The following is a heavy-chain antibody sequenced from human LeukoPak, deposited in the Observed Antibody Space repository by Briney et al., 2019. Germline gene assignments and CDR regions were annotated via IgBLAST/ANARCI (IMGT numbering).Heavy chain of an antibody. CDR2: IYSGGIT. D-gene: IGHD2-15*01. V-gene: IGHV4-39*07. CDR3: WLEKVVAAYFDS. CDR1: GGSISSTGSF. Sequence: SETLSLTCTVSGGSISSTGSFWGWIRQPPGKGLEWIGSIYSGGITYYNPSLKSRVTISEDTSKNQFSLKMTSMTAADTAIYYCWLEKVVAAYFDSWGQGTLVTVSS. J-gene: IGHJ4*02.